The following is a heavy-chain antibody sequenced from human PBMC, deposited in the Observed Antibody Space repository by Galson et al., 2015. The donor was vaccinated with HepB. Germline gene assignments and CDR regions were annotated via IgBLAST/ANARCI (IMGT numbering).Heavy chain of an antibody. V-gene: IGHV1-18*01. CDR1: GYTFTSYG. J-gene: IGHJ4*02. CDR2: ISAYNGNT. Sequence: SVKVSCKASGYTFTSYGISWVRQAPGQGLEWMGWISAYNGNTNYAQKLQGRVTMTTDTSTSTAYMELRSLRSDDTAVYYCARSPHSYFFNYGGHFDYWGQGTLVTVSS. CDR3: ARSPHSYFFNYGGHFDY. D-gene: IGHD4-23*01.